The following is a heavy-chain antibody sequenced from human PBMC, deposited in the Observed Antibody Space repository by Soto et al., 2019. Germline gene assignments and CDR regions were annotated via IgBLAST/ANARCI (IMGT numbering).Heavy chain of an antibody. Sequence: PWGSLRLSCAASGFSFYTYNINCGRQSPFKCFEWVSSISSGRPDIFYADSVRGRFTISRDDAKKPLFLQMNSLRADDTAVYYCARDHLGIAAGDFDLWGQGTLVTVSS. V-gene: IGHV3-21*01. D-gene: IGHD6-19*01. J-gene: IGHJ4*02. CDR3: ARDHLGIAAGDFDL. CDR1: GFSFYTYN. CDR2: ISSGRPDI.